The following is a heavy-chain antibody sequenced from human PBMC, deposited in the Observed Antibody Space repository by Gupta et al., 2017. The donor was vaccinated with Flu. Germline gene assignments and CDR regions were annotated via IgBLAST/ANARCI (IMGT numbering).Heavy chain of an antibody. D-gene: IGHD2-21*02. CDR3: ARGCAVTGRGGAFDV. CDR1: GASINTVGSY. Sequence: VHLQESGPGLVKPSQTLSLTCTVSGASINTVGSYWSWIRQHSNKGLEWIGYIYYSGTIYFNTARPNHISISMDKSKKRFYLELTSVKAGDKAVYYCARGCAVTGRGGAFDVWGQGAPVTVSS. CDR2: IYYSGTI. J-gene: IGHJ3*01. V-gene: IGHV4-31*01.